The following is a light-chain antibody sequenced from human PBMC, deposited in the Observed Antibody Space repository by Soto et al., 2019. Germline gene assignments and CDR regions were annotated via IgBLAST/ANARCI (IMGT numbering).Light chain of an antibody. Sequence: DIQMTQSPSYLSASVGDRVTITCRTSHSFSIYLNWYQQKPGKAPKLLIYAASSLGSGVPSRFRVGGSWTDFTLIISSLQPEDIATYYCQQSYSTPWTFGQGTKVEIK. J-gene: IGKJ1*01. CDR3: QQSYSTPWT. CDR2: AAS. CDR1: HSFSIY. V-gene: IGKV1-39*01.